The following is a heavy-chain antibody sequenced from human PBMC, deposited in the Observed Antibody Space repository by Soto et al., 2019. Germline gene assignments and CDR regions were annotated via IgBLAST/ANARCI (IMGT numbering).Heavy chain of an antibody. J-gene: IGHJ6*02. CDR1: GASISSYY. D-gene: IGHD6-13*01. CDR2: IYTTGST. CDR3: ARDPGSSWYYGMDV. Sequence: QVKLQKSGQGRVKPSETLSLTCPVSGASISSYYWSWIRQPAGKGLEWIGRIYTTGSTNYNPPLKSRVTMSVDTSKNQFSLKLSSVTAADTAVYYCARDPGSSWYYGMDVWGQGTTVTVSS. V-gene: IGHV4-4*07.